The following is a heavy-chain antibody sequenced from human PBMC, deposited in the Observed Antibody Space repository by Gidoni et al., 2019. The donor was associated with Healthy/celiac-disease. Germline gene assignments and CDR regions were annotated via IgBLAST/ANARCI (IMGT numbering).Heavy chain of an antibody. CDR1: GGSISSGSYY. J-gene: IGHJ4*02. CDR3: ASGDYGGNSEPFDY. CDR2: IYTSWST. D-gene: IGHD4-17*01. Sequence: QVQLQESGPALVKPSQTLSLTCTVSGGSISSGSYYCSWIRQPPGKGLEWIGRIYTSWSTNYNPSLKSLVTISVDTSKNQFSLKLSSVTAADTAVYYCASGDYGGNSEPFDYWGQGTLVTVSS. V-gene: IGHV4-61*02.